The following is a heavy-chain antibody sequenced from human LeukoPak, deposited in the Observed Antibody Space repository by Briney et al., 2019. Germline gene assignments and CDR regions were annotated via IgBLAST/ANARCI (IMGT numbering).Heavy chain of an antibody. V-gene: IGHV1-2*02. CDR2: INPNSGGT. Sequence: ASVKVSCKASGYTFTGYYMHWVRQAPGQGLEWMGWINPNSGGTNYAQKFQGRVTMTRDTSIRTAYMELSRLRSDDTAVYYCARPYSSGWYWIDYWGQGTLVTVSS. D-gene: IGHD6-19*01. CDR3: ARPYSSGWYWIDY. CDR1: GYTFTGYY. J-gene: IGHJ4*02.